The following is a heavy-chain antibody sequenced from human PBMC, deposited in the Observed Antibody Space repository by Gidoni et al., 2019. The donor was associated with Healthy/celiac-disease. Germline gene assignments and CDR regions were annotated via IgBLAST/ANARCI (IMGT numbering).Heavy chain of an antibody. J-gene: IGHJ3*02. CDR3: ARWGPRSGSYYGRDAFDI. D-gene: IGHD1-26*01. CDR1: GDSVSSNSAA. CDR2: TYYRSKWYN. Sequence: QVQLQQSGPGLVKPSQTLSLTCAISGDSVSSNSAAWNWIRQSPSRGLEWLGRTYYRSKWYNDYAVSVKSRITINPDTSKNQFSLQLNSVTPEDTAVYYCARWGPRSGSYYGRDAFDIWGQGTMVTVSS. V-gene: IGHV6-1*01.